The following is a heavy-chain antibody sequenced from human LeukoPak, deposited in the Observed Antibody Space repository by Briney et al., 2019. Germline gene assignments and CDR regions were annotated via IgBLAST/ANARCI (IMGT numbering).Heavy chain of an antibody. J-gene: IGHJ4*02. D-gene: IGHD6-13*01. CDR3: ARDLVKQQLVRGEFDY. V-gene: IGHV3-30*04. CDR2: ISYDGSNK. Sequence: GRSLRLPCAASGFTFSSYAMHWVRQAPGKGLEWVAVISYDGSNKYYADSVKGRFTISRDNSKNTLYLQMNSLRAEDTAVYYCARDLVKQQLVRGEFDYWGQGTLVTVSS. CDR1: GFTFSSYA.